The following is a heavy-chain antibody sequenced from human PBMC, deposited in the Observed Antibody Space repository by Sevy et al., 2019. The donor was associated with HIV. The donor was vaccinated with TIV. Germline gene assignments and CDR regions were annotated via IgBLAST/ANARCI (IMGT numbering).Heavy chain of an antibody. V-gene: IGHV1-69*13. CDR2: IIPIFGTT. CDR1: GGTFSSYA. CDR3: ARGVTMIRGGGYYFDY. D-gene: IGHD3-22*01. J-gene: IGHJ4*02. Sequence: ASVKVSCKASGGTFSSYAIHWVRQAPGQGLEWMGGIIPIFGTTNYAQKFQGRVTITADESTSKSNMGLSSLRSEETAVYYCARGVTMIRGGGYYFDYWGQGTLVTVSS.